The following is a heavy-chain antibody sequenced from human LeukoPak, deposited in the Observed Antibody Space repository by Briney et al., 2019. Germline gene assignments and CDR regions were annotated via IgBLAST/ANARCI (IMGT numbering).Heavy chain of an antibody. D-gene: IGHD5-24*01. CDR1: GFTFDDYA. CDR2: ISGNGGST. Sequence: GGSLRLSCAASGFTFDDYAMHWVRQAPGKGLEWVSLISGNGGSTYYADSVKGRFTISRDNSKNSPYLQMNSLRTEDTALYYCAKDATVEMATITDYWGQGTLVTVSS. J-gene: IGHJ4*02. CDR3: AKDATVEMATITDY. V-gene: IGHV3-43*02.